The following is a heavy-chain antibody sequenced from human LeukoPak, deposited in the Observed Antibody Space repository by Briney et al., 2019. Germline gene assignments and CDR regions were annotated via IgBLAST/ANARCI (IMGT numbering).Heavy chain of an antibody. CDR2: ISWNSGSI. CDR1: GFNFNNCA. D-gene: IGHD6-13*01. J-gene: IGHJ4*02. V-gene: IGHV3-9*01. Sequence: GRSLRLSCAASGFNFNNCAMHWVRQAPGKGLEWVSGISWNSGSITYADSVKGRFTISRDSAKNSLFLQMNSLRAEDTAFYYCARGAVAAASLFDYWGQGTLVSVSS. CDR3: ARGAVAAASLFDY.